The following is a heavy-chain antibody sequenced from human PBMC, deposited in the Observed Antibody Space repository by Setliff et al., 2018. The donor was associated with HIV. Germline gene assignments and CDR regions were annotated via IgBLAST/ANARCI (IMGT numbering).Heavy chain of an antibody. CDR3: VRDQLRWPERWDFDF. CDR2: ISATGTTV. V-gene: IGHV3-48*01. CDR1: GFVFTDHS. Sequence: LRLSCAASGFVFTDHSLHWVRQAPGEGLEWISYISATGTTVSYADSVRGRFIISRDSVRNEVYLQMKSLRVDDTALYYCVRDQLRWPERWDFDFWGQGTLVTVS. D-gene: IGHD1-26*01. J-gene: IGHJ4*02.